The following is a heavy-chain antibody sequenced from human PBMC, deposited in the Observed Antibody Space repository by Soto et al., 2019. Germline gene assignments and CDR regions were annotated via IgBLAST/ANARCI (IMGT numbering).Heavy chain of an antibody. CDR2: TSYDGSDT. CDR3: ARLNFAMDL. CDR1: EFIFNICA. V-gene: IGHV3-30*04. J-gene: IGHJ6*02. Sequence: QEQLVQSGGGVVQPGRSLRLSCAASEFIFNICARHWVRQAPGKGLEWVAVTSYDGSDTNYAGSVGGRFTVSRDNSKKTLYLQMNSRRPEDTAVYYCARLNFAMDLWGQGTTVTVSS.